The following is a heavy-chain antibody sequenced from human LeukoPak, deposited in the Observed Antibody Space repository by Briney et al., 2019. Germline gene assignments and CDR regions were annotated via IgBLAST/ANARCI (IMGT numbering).Heavy chain of an antibody. V-gene: IGHV3-48*04. Sequence: GSLRLSCAASGFTFSSYTMNWVRQAPGKGLEWLSSISSGSSSIYYADSVKGRFTISRDNAKNSLYLLMNSLRAEDTAVYYCARDSGTFYGGYWGQGTLVTVSS. J-gene: IGHJ4*02. CDR1: GFTFSSYT. CDR2: ISSGSSSI. D-gene: IGHD1-26*01. CDR3: ARDSGTFYGGY.